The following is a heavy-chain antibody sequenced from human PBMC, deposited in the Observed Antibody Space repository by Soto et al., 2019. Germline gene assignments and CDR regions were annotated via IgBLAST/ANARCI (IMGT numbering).Heavy chain of an antibody. J-gene: IGHJ5*02. V-gene: IGHV1-2*02. D-gene: IGHD3-3*01. CDR3: ARLGLEFWSGHPEDR. CDR1: GYTFTGYY. Sequence: QVQLVQSGAEVKKPGASVKVSCKASGYTFTGYYMHWVRQAPGQGLEWMGWINPNSGGTNYAQKFPGSVTITADESTSTAYMELSSLRSEDTAVYYCARLGLEFWSGHPEDRWGQGTLVTVSS. CDR2: INPNSGGT.